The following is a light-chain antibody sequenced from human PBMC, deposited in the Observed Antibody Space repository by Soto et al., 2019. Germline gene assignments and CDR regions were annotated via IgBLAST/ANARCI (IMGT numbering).Light chain of an antibody. J-gene: IGKJ5*01. CDR1: QSVSSD. CDR3: QQLNFFPIT. Sequence: EILMTQSPATLSVSPGERATLSCRASQSVSSDLAWYQQKPGQAPRLLIYGASTRATGIPARFSGSGSGTEFTLTITSLQPEDFATYYCQQLNFFPITFGQGTRLEIK. CDR2: GAS. V-gene: IGKV3-15*01.